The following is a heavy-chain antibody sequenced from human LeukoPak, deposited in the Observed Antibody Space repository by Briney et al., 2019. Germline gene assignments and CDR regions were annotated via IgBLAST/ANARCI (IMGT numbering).Heavy chain of an antibody. D-gene: IGHD3-22*01. CDR3: AKGAYYYDSSGYAYFDY. J-gene: IGHJ4*02. CDR2: ISYDGSNK. CDR1: GFTFSSYG. Sequence: GGSLRLSCAASGFTFSSYGMHWVRQAPGKGLEWVAVISYDGSNKYYADSVKGRFTISRDNSKNTLYLQMNSLRAEDTAVYYCAKGAYYYDSSGYAYFDYWGQGTLVTVSS. V-gene: IGHV3-30*18.